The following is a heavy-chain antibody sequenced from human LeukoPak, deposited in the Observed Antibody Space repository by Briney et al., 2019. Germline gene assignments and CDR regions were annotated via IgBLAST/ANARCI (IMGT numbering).Heavy chain of an antibody. Sequence: GGSLRLSCAASGFTFSSYSMNWVRQAPGKGLEWVSYISSSSSTIYYADSVKGRFTISRDNAKNSLYLQMNSLRAENTAVYYCAKGEAIFGPFDYWGQGTLDTVSS. J-gene: IGHJ4*02. CDR2: ISSSSSTI. CDR1: GFTFSSYS. D-gene: IGHD3-3*01. CDR3: AKGEAIFGPFDY. V-gene: IGHV3-48*01.